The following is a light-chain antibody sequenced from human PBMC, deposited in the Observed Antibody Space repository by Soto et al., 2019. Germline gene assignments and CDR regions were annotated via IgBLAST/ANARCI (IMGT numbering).Light chain of an antibody. CDR1: QSVGNY. CDR2: GAS. J-gene: IGKJ1*01. V-gene: IGKV3D-15*01. Sequence: EIVMTQSPATLSLSPGERATLSCRASQSVGNYLAWYQQKSGQAPRLLIYGASTRAAGIPARFSGSGSGTEFTLTISSLLSEDFAVYYCQQCNNWPLTFGQGTQVEIK. CDR3: QQCNNWPLT.